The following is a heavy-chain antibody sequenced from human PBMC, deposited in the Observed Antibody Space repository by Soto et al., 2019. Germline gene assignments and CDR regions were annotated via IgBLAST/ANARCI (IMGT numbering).Heavy chain of an antibody. D-gene: IGHD2-15*01. V-gene: IGHV3-53*01. Sequence: EVHLVESGGGLIQPGGSLTLSCAASGFAVSNPYMSWVRQAPGRGLEWVSFIYSDGTTCYADSVKGRFTISRDTSKNTLSLQMNSLRAEDTAVYYCARDCSGGSCYPALGAWGQGTLVTVSS. CDR3: ARDCSGGSCYPALGA. CDR1: GFAVSNPY. J-gene: IGHJ5*02. CDR2: IYSDGTT.